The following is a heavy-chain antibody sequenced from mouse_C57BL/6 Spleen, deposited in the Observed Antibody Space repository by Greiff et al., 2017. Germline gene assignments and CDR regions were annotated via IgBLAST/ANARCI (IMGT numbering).Heavy chain of an antibody. V-gene: IGHV1-15*01. CDR2: IDPETGGT. Sequence: VQLQQSGAELVRPGASVTLSCKASGYTFTDYEMHWVKQTPGHGLEWIGAIDPETGGTAYNQKFEGKAILTADKSSSTAYMRLRSLTSEDSAVYYCTRCDVDFDYWGQGTTLTGSS. J-gene: IGHJ2*01. CDR1: GYTFTDYE. CDR3: TRCDVDFDY.